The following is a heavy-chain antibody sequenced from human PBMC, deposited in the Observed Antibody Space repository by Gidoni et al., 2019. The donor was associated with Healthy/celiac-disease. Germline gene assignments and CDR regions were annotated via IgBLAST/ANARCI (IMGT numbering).Heavy chain of an antibody. V-gene: IGHV4-34*01. Sequence: QVQLQQWGAGLLKPSETLSLTCAVYGGSFSGYYWGWIRQPPGKGLEWIGEINHSGSTNYNPSLKSRVTISVDTSKNQFSLKLSSVTAADTAVYYCARRGSRPYWYFDLWGRGTLVTVSS. CDR2: INHSGST. D-gene: IGHD5-12*01. CDR1: GGSFSGYY. CDR3: ARRGSRPYWYFDL. J-gene: IGHJ2*01.